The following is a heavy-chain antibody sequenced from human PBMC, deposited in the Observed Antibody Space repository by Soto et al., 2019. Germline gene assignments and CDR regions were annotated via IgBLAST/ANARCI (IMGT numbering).Heavy chain of an antibody. CDR3: TTEFYDFWSDQGENAFDI. CDR1: GFTFSGSA. D-gene: IGHD3-3*01. Sequence: GGSLRLSCAASGFTFSGSAMHWVRQASGKGLEWVGRIRSKANSYATAYAASVKGRFTISRDDSKNTAYLQMNSLKTEDTAVYYCTTEFYDFWSDQGENAFDIWGQGTMVTVSS. J-gene: IGHJ3*02. CDR2: IRSKANSYAT. V-gene: IGHV3-73*01.